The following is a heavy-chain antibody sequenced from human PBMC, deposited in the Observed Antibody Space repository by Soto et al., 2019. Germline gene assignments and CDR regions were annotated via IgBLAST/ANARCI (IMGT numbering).Heavy chain of an antibody. J-gene: IGHJ6*02. D-gene: IGHD2-15*01. Sequence: GASVKVSCKASGYTVTSYDINWVRQATGQGLEWMGWMNPNSGNTGYAQKFQGRVTMTRNTSISTAYMELSSLRSEDTAVYYCARVVVAAGGMDVWGQGTTVTVSS. V-gene: IGHV1-8*01. CDR2: MNPNSGNT. CDR1: GYTVTSYD. CDR3: ARVVVAAGGMDV.